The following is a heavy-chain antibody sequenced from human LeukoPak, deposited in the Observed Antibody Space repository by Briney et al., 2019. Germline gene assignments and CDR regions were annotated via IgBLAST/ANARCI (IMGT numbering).Heavy chain of an antibody. V-gene: IGHV3-48*02. CDR3: ARDTLLEYGMDV. J-gene: IGHJ6*02. CDR1: GFTFSSYR. D-gene: IGHD2/OR15-2a*01. CDR2: ISSSSSTI. Sequence: GGSLRLSCAASGFTFSSYRMNWVRQAPGKGLEWVSYISSSSSTINYADSVKGRFTISRDNAKNSLFLQMNSLGDEDTAVYYCARDTLLEYGMDVWGQGTTVTVSS.